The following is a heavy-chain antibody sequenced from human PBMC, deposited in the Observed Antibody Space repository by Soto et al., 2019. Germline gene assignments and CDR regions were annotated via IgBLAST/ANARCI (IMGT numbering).Heavy chain of an antibody. Sequence: SETLSLTCTVSGGSISSGGYYWSWIRQHPGKGLESIGYIHYSGSTYYNPSLKSRITISVDTSKNQFSLKLSSVTAADTAVYFCARAPSNYNILPPSHFDSWGQGTMVTLSS. CDR1: GGSISSGGYY. V-gene: IGHV4-31*03. J-gene: IGHJ4*02. D-gene: IGHD3-9*01. CDR3: ARAPSNYNILPPSHFDS. CDR2: IHYSGST.